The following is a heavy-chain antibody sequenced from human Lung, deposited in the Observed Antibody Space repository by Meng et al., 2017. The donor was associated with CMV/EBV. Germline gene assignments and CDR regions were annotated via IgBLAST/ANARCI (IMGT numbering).Heavy chain of an antibody. CDR2: ISPTTGYT. V-gene: IGHV3-11*05. CDR1: GFPFNDYY. Sequence: EVGGSLVQAGGTLRLSCTGSGFPFNDYYMSWIRQAPGKGLEWVSYISPTTGYTEYADFVKGRFTISRDNAKNSLFLQMNSLRSEDTAVYYCARDFSLYRTSGVQWGQGTLVTVSS. D-gene: IGHD2-8*01. CDR3: ARDFSLYRTSGVQ. J-gene: IGHJ4*02.